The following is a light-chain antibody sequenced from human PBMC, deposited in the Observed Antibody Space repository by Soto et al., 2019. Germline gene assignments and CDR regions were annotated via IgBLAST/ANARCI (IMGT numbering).Light chain of an antibody. Sequence: QSALTQPASVSGSPGHSITISCTGTRGDLGDYNYVSWYQQLPGKAPKLMIYDVTNRPSGVSNRFSGSKSGNTASLTISGLQADDEADYYCSSYTSGSTLVVFGGGTQLTVL. V-gene: IGLV2-14*03. CDR1: RGDLGDYNY. CDR3: SSYTSGSTLVV. CDR2: DVT. J-gene: IGLJ7*01.